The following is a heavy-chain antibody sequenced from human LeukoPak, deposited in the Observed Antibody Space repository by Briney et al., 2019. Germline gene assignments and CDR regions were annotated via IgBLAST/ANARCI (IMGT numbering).Heavy chain of an antibody. CDR2: IYYSGST. V-gene: IGHV4-31*03. J-gene: IGHJ4*02. D-gene: IGHD3-10*01. CDR3: ARHRRITMVRGVLTYFDY. CDR1: GGSIGSGAYY. Sequence: SQTLSLTCSVSGGSIGSGAYYWSWIRQHPGKGLEWIGYIYYSGSTYYNPSLKSRVTISLDTSKNQFSLKLSSVTAADTAVYYCARHRRITMVRGVLTYFDYWGQGTLVTVSS.